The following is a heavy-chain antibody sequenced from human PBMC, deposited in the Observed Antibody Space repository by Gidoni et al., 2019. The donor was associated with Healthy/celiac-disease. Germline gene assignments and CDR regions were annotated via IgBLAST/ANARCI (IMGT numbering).Heavy chain of an antibody. J-gene: IGHJ4*02. Sequence: EVQLVESGGGLVQPGGSLRLSCAASGFTFSSYEMNWVRQAPGQGLEWVSYISSSGSTIYYADSVKGRFTISRDNAKNSLYLQMNSLRAEDTAVYYCARDDSYGVDYWGQGTLVTVSS. V-gene: IGHV3-48*03. CDR2: ISSSGSTI. CDR3: ARDDSYGVDY. CDR1: GFTFSSYE. D-gene: IGHD5-18*01.